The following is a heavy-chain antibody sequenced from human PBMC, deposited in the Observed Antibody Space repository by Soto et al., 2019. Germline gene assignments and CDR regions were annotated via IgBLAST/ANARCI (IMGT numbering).Heavy chain of an antibody. CDR3: ARDSPPYYYDSSGYPGWNAFDI. V-gene: IGHV7-4-1*01. CDR2: INTNTGNP. Sequence: GASVKVSCKASGYTFTSYAMNWVRQAPGQGLEWMGWINTNTGNPTYAQGFTGRFVFSLDTSVSTAYLQICSLKAEDTAVYYCARDSPPYYYDSSGYPGWNAFDIWGQGTMVTVSS. D-gene: IGHD3-22*01. CDR1: GYTFTSYA. J-gene: IGHJ3*02.